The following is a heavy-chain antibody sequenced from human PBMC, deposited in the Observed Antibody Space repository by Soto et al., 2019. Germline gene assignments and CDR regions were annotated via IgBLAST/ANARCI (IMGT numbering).Heavy chain of an antibody. Sequence: GGSLRLSCAASGFTFSSYSMNWVRQAPGKGLEWVSHISSSRSTIYYTDSVKGRFTISRDNAKNSLYLQMNSLRDEDTAVYYCARDRSSSWYYYGMDVWGQGTTVTVSS. V-gene: IGHV3-48*02. J-gene: IGHJ6*02. CDR3: ARDRSSSWYYYGMDV. CDR2: ISSSRSTI. CDR1: GFTFSSYS. D-gene: IGHD6-13*01.